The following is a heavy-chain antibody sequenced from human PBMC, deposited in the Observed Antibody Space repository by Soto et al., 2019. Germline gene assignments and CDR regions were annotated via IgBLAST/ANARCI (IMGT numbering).Heavy chain of an antibody. Sequence: SVKVSCKASGGTFSSYAISWVRQAPGQGLEWMGGIIPIFGTANYAQKFQGRVTITADESTSTAYMELSSLRSEDTAVYYCARVLYDSSGYSPIHIDNWGQGNLVTVSS. D-gene: IGHD3-22*01. CDR1: GGTFSSYA. V-gene: IGHV1-69*13. CDR2: IIPIFGTA. CDR3: ARVLYDSSGYSPIHIDN. J-gene: IGHJ4*02.